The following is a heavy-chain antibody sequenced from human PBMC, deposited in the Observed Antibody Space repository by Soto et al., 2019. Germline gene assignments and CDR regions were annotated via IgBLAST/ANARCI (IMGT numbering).Heavy chain of an antibody. Sequence: EVQLVESGGGLVQPGRSLRLSCAASGFTFDDYAMHWVRQAPGKGLEWVSGISWNSGSIGYADSVKGRFTISRDNAKNSLYLQMNSLRAEDTALYYCAKDSSSSPYYYYYMDVWGKGTTVTVSS. CDR2: ISWNSGSI. CDR3: AKDSSSSPYYYYYMDV. D-gene: IGHD6-6*01. CDR1: GFTFDDYA. J-gene: IGHJ6*03. V-gene: IGHV3-9*01.